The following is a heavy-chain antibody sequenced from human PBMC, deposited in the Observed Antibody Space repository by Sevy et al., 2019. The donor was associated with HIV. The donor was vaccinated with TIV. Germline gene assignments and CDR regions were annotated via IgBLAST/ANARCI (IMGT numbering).Heavy chain of an antibody. CDR3: ARRNDFDI. J-gene: IGHJ3*02. Sequence: SEILSLTCTVSGGSINSDHWNWIRQPPGKGLEWIGYVYYTGGTNYNPSLKNRVTISVDRTKKQFSLKLTSVTAADTALYYCARRNDFDIWGQGTMVTVSS. CDR2: VYYTGGT. CDR1: GGSINSDH. V-gene: IGHV4-59*08.